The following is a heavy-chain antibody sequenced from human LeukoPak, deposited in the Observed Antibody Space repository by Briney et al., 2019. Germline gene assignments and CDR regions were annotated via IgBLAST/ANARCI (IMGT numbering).Heavy chain of an antibody. CDR3: ARDGSSGAYYFDF. CDR2: ISSSGSTI. D-gene: IGHD3-22*01. Sequence: GGSLRLSCAPSGFTFSDYYMSWIRQAPGKGLEWVSYISSSGSTIYYADSVKGRFTISRDNAKNSLYLQMNGLRVEDTAVYYCARDGSSGAYYFDFWGQGTLVTVSS. CDR1: GFTFSDYY. J-gene: IGHJ4*02. V-gene: IGHV3-11*01.